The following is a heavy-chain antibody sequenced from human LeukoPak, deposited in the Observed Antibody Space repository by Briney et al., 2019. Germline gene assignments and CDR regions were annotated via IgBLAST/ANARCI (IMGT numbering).Heavy chain of an antibody. V-gene: IGHV4-31*03. J-gene: IGHJ4*02. CDR1: GGSISSSGYY. CDR2: IYYSGTT. Sequence: SETLSLTCTVSGGSISSSGYYWSWLRQHPGKGLEWIGYIYYSGTTYYNPSLKSRVTISVDTSNNQFSLKLFSVTAADTAVYYCAREDYYDSSGYLDYWGQGTLVTVSS. CDR3: AREDYYDSSGYLDY. D-gene: IGHD3-22*01.